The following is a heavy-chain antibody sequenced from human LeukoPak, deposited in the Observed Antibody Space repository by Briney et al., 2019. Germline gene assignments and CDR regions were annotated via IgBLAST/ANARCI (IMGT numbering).Heavy chain of an antibody. Sequence: PGGSLRLSCAASGFTFSSYSMNWVRQAPGKGLEWVSSISSSSSYIYYADSVKGRFTISRDNAKNSLYLQMNSLRAEDTAVYYCARDSWEQWLVRAFDIWGQGTMVTVSS. V-gene: IGHV3-21*01. CDR1: GFTFSSYS. CDR3: ARDSWEQWLVRAFDI. D-gene: IGHD6-19*01. J-gene: IGHJ3*02. CDR2: ISSSSSYI.